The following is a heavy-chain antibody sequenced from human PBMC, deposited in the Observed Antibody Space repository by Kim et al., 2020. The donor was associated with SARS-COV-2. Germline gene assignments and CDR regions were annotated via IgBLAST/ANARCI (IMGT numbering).Heavy chain of an antibody. V-gene: IGHV3-23*01. CDR3: AGGLGGSSWYDYYYGMDV. CDR2: ISGSGGST. Sequence: GGSLRLSCAASGFTFSSYAMSWVRQAPGKGLEWVSAISGSGGSTYYADSVKGRFTISRDNSKNTLYLQMNSLRAEDTAVYYCAGGLGGSSWYDYYYGMDVWGQGTTVTVSS. CDR1: GFTFSSYA. D-gene: IGHD6-13*01. J-gene: IGHJ6*02.